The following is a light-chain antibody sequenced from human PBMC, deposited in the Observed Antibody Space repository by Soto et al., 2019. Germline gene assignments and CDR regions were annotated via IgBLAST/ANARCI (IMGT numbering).Light chain of an antibody. V-gene: IGLV2-23*02. CDR3: CSYAGRSTFYV. CDR2: EVS. CDR1: SSDVGSYNL. Sequence: QSALTQPASVSGSPGQSITISCTGTSSDVGSYNLVSWYQQHPGKAPKLLTYEVSKRPSGVSNRFSGSKSGNTASLTISGLQAEDEADYYCCSYAGRSTFYVCGTGTKLTVL. J-gene: IGLJ1*01.